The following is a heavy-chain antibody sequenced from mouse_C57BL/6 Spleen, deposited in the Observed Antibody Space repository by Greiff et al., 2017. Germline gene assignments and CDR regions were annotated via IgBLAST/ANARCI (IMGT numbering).Heavy chain of an antibody. D-gene: IGHD2-4*01. J-gene: IGHJ2*01. CDR3: ARTSYYDSDENYFDY. Sequence: VQLQQSGPELVKPGASVKMSCKASGYTFTDYNMHWVKQSHGKSLEWIGYINPNNGGTSYNQKFKGKATLTVNKSSSTAYMELRSLTSEDSAVYYCARTSYYDSDENYFDYWGQGTTLTVSS. V-gene: IGHV1-22*01. CDR2: INPNNGGT. CDR1: GYTFTDYN.